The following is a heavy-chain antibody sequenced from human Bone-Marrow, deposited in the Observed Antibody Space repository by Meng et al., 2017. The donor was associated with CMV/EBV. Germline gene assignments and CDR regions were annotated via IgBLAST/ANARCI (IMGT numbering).Heavy chain of an antibody. J-gene: IGHJ6*02. V-gene: IGHV3-53*01. CDR3: ASFWNRPYYYYGMDV. Sequence: GGSLRLSCTVSGDSITSSTYYWGWIRQAPGKGLEWVSVIYSGGSTYYADSVKGRFTISRDNSKNTLYLQMNSLRAEDTAVYYCASFWNRPYYYYGMDVWGQGTTVTVSS. CDR1: GDSITSSTYY. CDR2: IYSGGST. D-gene: IGHD1-1*01.